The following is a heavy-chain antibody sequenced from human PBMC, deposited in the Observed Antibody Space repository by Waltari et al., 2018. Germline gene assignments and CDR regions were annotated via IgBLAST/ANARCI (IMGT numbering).Heavy chain of an antibody. Sequence: QVQLQESGPGLVKPSQTLSLTCTVPGGSISSGDYYWSWITQPPGKGLEWIGYIYYSGSTYYNPSLKSRVTISVDTSKNQFSLKLSSVTAADTAVYYCARGLFGVVTPFDYWGQGTLVTVSS. CDR3: ARGLFGVVTPFDY. CDR2: IYYSGST. CDR1: GGSISSGDYY. V-gene: IGHV4-30-4*08. D-gene: IGHD3-3*01. J-gene: IGHJ4*02.